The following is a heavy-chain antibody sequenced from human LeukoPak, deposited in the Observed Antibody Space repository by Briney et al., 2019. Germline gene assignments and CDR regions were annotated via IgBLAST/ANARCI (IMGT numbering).Heavy chain of an antibody. CDR1: DGSISSYY. J-gene: IGHJ3*02. CDR2: IYYSGST. CDR3: ARGRYYDFWSGYRPSPVDAFDI. Sequence: SETLSLTCTVSDGSISSYYWSWIRQPPGKGLEWIGYIYYSGSTNYNPSLKSRVTISVDTSKNQFSLKLSSVTAADTAVYYCARGRYYDFWSGYRPSPVDAFDIWGQGTMVTVSS. D-gene: IGHD3-3*01. V-gene: IGHV4-59*01.